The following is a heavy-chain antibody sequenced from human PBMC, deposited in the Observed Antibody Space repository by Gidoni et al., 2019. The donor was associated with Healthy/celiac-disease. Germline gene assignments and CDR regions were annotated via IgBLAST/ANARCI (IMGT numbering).Heavy chain of an antibody. V-gene: IGHV3-48*02. D-gene: IGHD3-9*01. CDR3: ARDNTPTGWKDYYYGMDV. CDR2: ISSSSSTI. Sequence: VQPGGSLRLSCAASGFTFSSYSMNWVRQAPGKGLEWVSYISSSSSTIYYADSVKGRFTISRDNAKNSLYLQMNSLRDEDTAVYYCARDNTPTGWKDYYYGMDVWGQGTTVTVSS. CDR1: GFTFSSYS. J-gene: IGHJ6*02.